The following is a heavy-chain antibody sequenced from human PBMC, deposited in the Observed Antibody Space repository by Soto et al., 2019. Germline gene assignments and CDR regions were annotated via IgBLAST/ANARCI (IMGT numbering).Heavy chain of an antibody. CDR1: GGSISSYY. D-gene: IGHD6-13*01. CDR2: IYYSGTT. CDR3: ARDSGSSWYYFDY. Sequence: QVQPQESGPGLVKPSETLSLTCTVPGGSISSYYWSWIRQPPGKGLEWIGHIYYSGTTNYNPSLKSRVTISVDTSKNQFSLKLSSVTAADTAVYYCARDSGSSWYYFDYWGQGTLVTVSS. V-gene: IGHV4-59*01. J-gene: IGHJ4*02.